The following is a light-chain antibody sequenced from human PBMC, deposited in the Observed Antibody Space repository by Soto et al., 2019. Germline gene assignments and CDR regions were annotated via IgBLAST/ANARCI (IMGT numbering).Light chain of an antibody. CDR3: QQRSNWPYT. V-gene: IGKV3-11*01. CDR1: QSVSSS. Sequence: EIVLTQSPATLSLSPGERATLSCRASQSVSSSLAWYQQKPGQAPRLLIYDGSTRATGIPARFSGSGSGTDFTLNISSLEPEDFAVYYCQQRSNWPYTFGQGTKLEIK. CDR2: DGS. J-gene: IGKJ2*01.